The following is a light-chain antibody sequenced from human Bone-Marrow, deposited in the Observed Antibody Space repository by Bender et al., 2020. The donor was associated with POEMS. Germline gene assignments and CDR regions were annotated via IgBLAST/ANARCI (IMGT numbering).Light chain of an antibody. CDR3: TSYGTDSRWV. J-gene: IGLJ3*02. Sequence: QSALTQPASVSGSPGQSITISCTGTSSDVGGYNYVAWYQHHPGKAPKLMIYDVSNRPSGVSNRFSGSKSGNTASLTVSGLQAEDEADYYCTSYGTDSRWVFGGGTKLTVL. V-gene: IGLV2-14*03. CDR1: SSDVGGYNY. CDR2: DVS.